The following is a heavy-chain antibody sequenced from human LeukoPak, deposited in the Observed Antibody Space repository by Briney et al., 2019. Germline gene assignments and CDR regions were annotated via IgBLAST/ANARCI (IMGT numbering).Heavy chain of an antibody. D-gene: IGHD2-2*01. Sequence: GRSLRLSCAASGFTFSSYGMHWVRQAPGKGLEWVAVVSFVGHNKNYADSVKGRFTISRDNSKNTLYLQMNSMRAEDTAVYYCAKDRFVVVPAASNYYYGMDVWGQGTTVTVSS. CDR3: AKDRFVVVPAASNYYYGMDV. CDR2: VSFVGHNK. J-gene: IGHJ6*02. CDR1: GFTFSSYG. V-gene: IGHV3-30*18.